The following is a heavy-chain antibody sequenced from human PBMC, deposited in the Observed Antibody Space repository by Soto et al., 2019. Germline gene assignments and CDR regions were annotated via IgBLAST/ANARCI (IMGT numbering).Heavy chain of an antibody. J-gene: IGHJ3*02. Sequence: EVQLLESGGGLVQPGGSLRLSCAASGFTFSSYAMSWVRQAPGKGLEWVSAISGSGGSTYYADSVKGRFTISRDNSKNTLYLQMNSLRAEDTAVYYFAKVRDFGVVIILAFDIWGQGTMVTVSS. CDR1: GFTFSSYA. CDR3: AKVRDFGVVIILAFDI. D-gene: IGHD3-3*01. V-gene: IGHV3-23*01. CDR2: ISGSGGST.